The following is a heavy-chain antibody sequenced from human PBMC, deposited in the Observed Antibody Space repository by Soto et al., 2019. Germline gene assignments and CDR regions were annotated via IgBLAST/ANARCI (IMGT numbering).Heavy chain of an antibody. Sequence: QVQLVQSGAEVKKPGSSVKVSCQASGGIFSSNAISWVRQPPGQGLEWMGGILPIFDTTHYAQKFQGRVTITADESTSTAYRELSSLQSEDTALYYCATGGRGYSSAPRFYFEYWGQGTRVNVSS. CDR2: ILPIFDTT. D-gene: IGHD5-18*01. CDR1: GGIFSSNA. V-gene: IGHV1-69*01. CDR3: ATGGRGYSSAPRFYFEY. J-gene: IGHJ4*02.